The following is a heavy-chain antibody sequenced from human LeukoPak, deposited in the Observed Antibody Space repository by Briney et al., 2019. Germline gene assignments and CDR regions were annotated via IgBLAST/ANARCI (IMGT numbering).Heavy chain of an antibody. CDR1: GGSINSGNYY. V-gene: IGHV4-30-2*01. CDR3: ARGGGFYGSGTTHFDY. J-gene: IGHJ4*02. D-gene: IGHD3-10*01. CDR2: IFHNGNT. Sequence: TLSLTCTVSGGSINSGNYYWSWIRQPPGKGLEWIGYIFHNGNTHYNPSLKSRVTLSIDKSKNQFSLKLRSVTAADTALYFCARGGGFYGSGTTHFDYWGQGTQVIVSS.